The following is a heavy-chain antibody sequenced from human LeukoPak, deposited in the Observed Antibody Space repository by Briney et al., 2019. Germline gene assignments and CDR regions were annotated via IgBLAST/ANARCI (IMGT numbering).Heavy chain of an antibody. J-gene: IGHJ5*02. CDR2: AYYTGSA. D-gene: IGHD3-10*01. V-gene: IGHV4-59*08. Sequence: PSETLSLTCTVSGDSINNYWSWTRQPPGKGLEWIGYAYYTGSANYNPSLKSRVTISIDTSKNQFSLKLNSVTATDTAVYYCARNRDFYGSGTYSKMGWFDTWSQGTLVTVSS. CDR1: GDSINNY. CDR3: ARNRDFYGSGTYSKMGWFDT.